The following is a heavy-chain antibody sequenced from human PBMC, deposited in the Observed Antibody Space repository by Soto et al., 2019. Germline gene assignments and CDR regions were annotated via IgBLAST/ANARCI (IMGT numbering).Heavy chain of an antibody. CDR2: IYWDDDK. D-gene: IGHD6-19*01. J-gene: IGHJ4*02. CDR1: GFSLNTGGVG. V-gene: IGHV2-5*02. Sequence: QITLKESGPTVVKPTQTPTLTCSLSGFSLNTGGVGVGWIRQPPGKALEWLAVIYWDDDKSWNPSLRDRLTINRDASDDQVVLTVTNMDPVDTGTYYCARRRGGFGGGWTTPYFDYWGQGTLVTVSS. CDR3: ARRRGGFGGGWTTPYFDY.